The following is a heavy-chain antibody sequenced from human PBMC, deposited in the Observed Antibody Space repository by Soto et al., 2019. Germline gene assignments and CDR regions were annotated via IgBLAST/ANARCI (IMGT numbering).Heavy chain of an antibody. CDR2: ISYDGSNK. J-gene: IGHJ6*02. V-gene: IGHV3-30-3*01. CDR1: GFTFSSYA. D-gene: IGHD4-17*01. CDR3: ARGGKGYGDSSVFGYGMDV. Sequence: PGGSLRLSCAASGFTFSSYAMHWVRQAPGKGLEWVAVISYDGSNKYYADSVKGRFTISRDNSKNTLYLQMNSLRAEDTAVYYCARGGKGYGDSSVFGYGMDVWGQGTTVTVSS.